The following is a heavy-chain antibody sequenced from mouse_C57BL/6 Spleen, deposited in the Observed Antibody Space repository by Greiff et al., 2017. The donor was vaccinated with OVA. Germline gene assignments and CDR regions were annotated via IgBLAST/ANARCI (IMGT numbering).Heavy chain of an antibody. J-gene: IGHJ2*01. D-gene: IGHD1-1*01. Sequence: ESGPELVKPGASVKISCKASGYSFTDYNMNWVKQSNGKSLEWIGVINPNYGTTSYNQKFKGKATLTVDKSSSTAYMQLNSLTSEDSAVYYCAREIEGLRWGDYWGQGTTLTVSS. V-gene: IGHV1-39*01. CDR1: GYSFTDYN. CDR2: INPNYGTT. CDR3: AREIEGLRWGDY.